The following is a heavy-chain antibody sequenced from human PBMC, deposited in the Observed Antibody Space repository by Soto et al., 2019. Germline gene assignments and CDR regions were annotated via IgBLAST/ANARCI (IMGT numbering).Heavy chain of an antibody. D-gene: IGHD1-7*01. CDR2: INNSGST. CDR1: GGSFSGYY. V-gene: IGHV4-34*01. Sequence: QVQLQQWGAGLLKPSETLSLTCAVYGGSFSGYYWSWIRQPPGKGLEWIGEINNSGSTTYNPSLKGRVTISVYTSKNQCSLKLSSVTAADTAVYYWARGVGITGTTYWRRFYPWGHGTLVTVSS. J-gene: IGHJ5*02. CDR3: ARGVGITGTTYWRRFYP.